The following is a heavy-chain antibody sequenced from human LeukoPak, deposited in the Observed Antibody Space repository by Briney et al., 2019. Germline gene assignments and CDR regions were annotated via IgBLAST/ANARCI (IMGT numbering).Heavy chain of an antibody. D-gene: IGHD3-16*01. CDR3: ARPPEGNSYAFYVGH. Sequence: GGSLRLSCVGSAFTFSEYSMSWIRQAPGRELEWISSITESGGTEYYADSVKGRFSISRDNAKSALYIQMNSLGAEDTAVYYCARPPEGNSYAFYVGHWGQGPPVIVSS. J-gene: IGHJ4*02. CDR2: ITESGGTE. CDR1: AFTFSEYS. V-gene: IGHV3-11*01.